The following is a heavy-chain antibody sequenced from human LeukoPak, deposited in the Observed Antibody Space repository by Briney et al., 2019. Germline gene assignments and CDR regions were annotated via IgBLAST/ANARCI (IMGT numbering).Heavy chain of an antibody. CDR3: AKDRVGATPYFDY. CDR1: GITFSSYG. Sequence: GGSLRLSCAASGITFSSYGMSWVRQAPGKGLAWVSAMSGSGGSTYYADSVKGRFTISRDNSKNTLYLQMNSLRAEDTAVYYCAKDRVGATPYFDYWGQGTLVTVSS. CDR2: MSGSGGST. J-gene: IGHJ4*02. D-gene: IGHD1-26*01. V-gene: IGHV3-23*01.